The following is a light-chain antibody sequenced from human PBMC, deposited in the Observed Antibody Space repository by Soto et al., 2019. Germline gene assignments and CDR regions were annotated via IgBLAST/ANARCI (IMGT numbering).Light chain of an antibody. J-gene: IGLJ1*01. Sequence: QSALTQPASVSGSPGQSITISCTGTSSDVGKYNLVSWYQQHPGKAPKVMILQGYKRPSGVSNRFSGSKFGNPASLTISGLQAEDEAEYYCGSYAATYTYVLGPGTKHTVL. CDR1: SSDVGKYNL. CDR2: QGY. CDR3: GSYAATYTYV. V-gene: IGLV2-23*01.